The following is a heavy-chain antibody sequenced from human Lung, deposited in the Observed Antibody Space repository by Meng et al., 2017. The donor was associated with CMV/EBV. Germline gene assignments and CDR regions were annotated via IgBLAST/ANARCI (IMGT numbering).Heavy chain of an antibody. CDR2: IKSKTDGGTT. D-gene: IGHD2-2*01. V-gene: IGHV3-15*01. CDR1: GFTFSNAW. J-gene: IGHJ4*02. CDR3: TTDEYCSSTSCYPPFDY. Sequence: GESLKISCSASGFTFSNAWMSWVRQAPGKGLEWVGRIKSKTDGGTTDYAAPVKGRFTISRDDSKNTLYLQMNSLKTEDTAVYYCTTDEYCSSTSCYPPFDYXGRGXLVTVSS.